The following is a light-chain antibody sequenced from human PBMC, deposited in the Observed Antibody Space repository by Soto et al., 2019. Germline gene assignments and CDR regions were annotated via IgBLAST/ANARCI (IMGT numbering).Light chain of an antibody. J-gene: IGKJ2*01. Sequence: EIVLTQSPATLSLSPGERATLSCRASQSVSSYLAWYQQKPGQAPRLLIYDASNRATGIPARFSGSGSGTDFTLTIRSLEPEDFAVYYCQQRSNWYTFGQGTNVDIK. CDR1: QSVSSY. CDR3: QQRSNWYT. CDR2: DAS. V-gene: IGKV3-11*01.